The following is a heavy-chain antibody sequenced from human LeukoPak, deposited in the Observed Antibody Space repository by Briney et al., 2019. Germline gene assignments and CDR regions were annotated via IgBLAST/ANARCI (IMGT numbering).Heavy chain of an antibody. CDR2: MNPNSGNT. J-gene: IGHJ5*01. D-gene: IGHD3-22*01. CDR1: GYTFTSYD. Sequence: ASVKVSCKASGYTFTSYDINWVRQATGQGLEWMGWMNPNSGNTGYAQKLQGRVTITRNTSISTAYMELSMLRSWDTAVYYCARMSYYDRRGDNWFDPWGQGTLVIVSS. CDR3: ARMSYYDRRGDNWFDP. V-gene: IGHV1-8*03.